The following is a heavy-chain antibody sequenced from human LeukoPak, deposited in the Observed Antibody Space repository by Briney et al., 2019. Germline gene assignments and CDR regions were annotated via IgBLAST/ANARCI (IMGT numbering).Heavy chain of an antibody. Sequence: SETLSLTCAVYGGSFSGYYWGWIRQPPGKGLEWIGSIYYSGSTYYNPSLKSRVTISVDTSKNQFSLKLSSVTAADTAVYYCASTYYDFWSGYWSSYGMDVWGQGTTVTVSS. V-gene: IGHV4-39*01. CDR3: ASTYYDFWSGYWSSYGMDV. D-gene: IGHD3-3*01. CDR1: GGSFSGYY. CDR2: IYYSGST. J-gene: IGHJ6*02.